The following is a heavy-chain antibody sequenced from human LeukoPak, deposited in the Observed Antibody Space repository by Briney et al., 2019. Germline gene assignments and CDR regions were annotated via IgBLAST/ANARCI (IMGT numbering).Heavy chain of an antibody. V-gene: IGHV1-18*01. J-gene: IGHJ4*02. D-gene: IGHD4/OR15-4a*01. CDR2: ISPSNHYT. Sequence: EASVKVSCKTSAYTFTNFRIHWVRQAPGHGFEWMGWISPSNHYTEYAHKLQDRLTLTTDTSTTTAHMELRSLTFDDTAIYFCARDSYYGGHYSFFEHWGQGTLVTVSS. CDR1: AYTFTNFR. CDR3: ARDSYYGGHYSFFEH.